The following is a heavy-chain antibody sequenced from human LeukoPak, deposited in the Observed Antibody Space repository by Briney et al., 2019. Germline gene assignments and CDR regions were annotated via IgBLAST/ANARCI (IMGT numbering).Heavy chain of an antibody. J-gene: IGHJ1*01. Sequence: ASVKVSCKASGGTFSSYAISWVRQAPGQGLEWMGGIIPIFGTANYAQKFQGRVTITADESTSTAYMELSSLRSEDTAVYYCARHYDSSGYDPAGYFQHWGQGTLVTVSS. CDR1: GGTFSSYA. V-gene: IGHV1-69*13. CDR3: ARHYDSSGYDPAGYFQH. D-gene: IGHD3-22*01. CDR2: IIPIFGTA.